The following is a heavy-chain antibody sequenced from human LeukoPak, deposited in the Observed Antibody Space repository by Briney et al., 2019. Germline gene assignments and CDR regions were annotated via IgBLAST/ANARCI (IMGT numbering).Heavy chain of an antibody. J-gene: IGHJ4*02. Sequence: GGSLRLSCAASGFTFDDYAMHWVRQAPGKGLEWVSGISWNSGTIGYADSVKGRFTISRDNAKNSLYLQMNSLRAEDTAMYYCAKDRGAIGYSFDYWGQGTLVTVSS. V-gene: IGHV3-9*01. CDR3: AKDRGAIGYSFDY. CDR2: ISWNSGTI. D-gene: IGHD5-18*01. CDR1: GFTFDDYA.